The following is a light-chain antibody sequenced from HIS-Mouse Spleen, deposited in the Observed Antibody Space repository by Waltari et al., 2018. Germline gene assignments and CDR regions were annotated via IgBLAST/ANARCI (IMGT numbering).Light chain of an antibody. CDR3: CSYAGSSTWV. CDR1: SRAFGGYNV. V-gene: IGLV2-23*01. J-gene: IGLJ3*02. Sequence: QSALTQPASVSGSPGQSITLSCPGPSRAFGGYNVCSWYQQHPGNTPKLIISEGRQRPSGVSNRFSGSKSGNTASLTISGLQAEDEADYYCCSYAGSSTWVFGGGTKLTVL. CDR2: EGR.